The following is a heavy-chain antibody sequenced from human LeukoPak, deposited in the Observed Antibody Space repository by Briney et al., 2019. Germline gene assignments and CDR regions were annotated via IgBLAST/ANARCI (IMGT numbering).Heavy chain of an antibody. CDR3: ARRTTGVSWFDP. D-gene: IGHD4-11*01. CDR2: IKQDGSEK. CDR1: GSTFSSYW. V-gene: IGHV3-7*01. J-gene: IGHJ5*02. Sequence: GGSLRLSCAASGSTFSSYWMSWVRQAPGKGLEWVANIKQDGSEKYYVDSVKGRFTISRDDAKNSLYLQMNSLRAEDTAVYYCARRTTGVSWFDPWGQGTLVTVSS.